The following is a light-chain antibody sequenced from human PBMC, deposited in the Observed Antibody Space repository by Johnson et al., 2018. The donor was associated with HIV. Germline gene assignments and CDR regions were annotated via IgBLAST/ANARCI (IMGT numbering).Light chain of an antibody. V-gene: IGLV1-51*01. CDR2: DNN. J-gene: IGLJ1*01. Sequence: SVLTQPPSVSAAPGQKVTISCSGSSSNIGNNYVSWYQQLPGTAPKLLIYDNNKRPSGIPDRFSGSKSGTSATLGITGLQTGDEADYYCGTWDSSLTVGVFGSRTKVTVL. CDR1: SSNIGNNY. CDR3: GTWDSSLTVGV.